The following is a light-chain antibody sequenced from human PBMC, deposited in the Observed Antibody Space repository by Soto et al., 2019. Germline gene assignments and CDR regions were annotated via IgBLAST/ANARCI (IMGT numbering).Light chain of an antibody. CDR1: NRDIGAYNL. Sequence: QSVLTQPASVSGSLGQSITISCTGSNRDIGAYNLVSWYQQYPDTAPKLIIYGVRNRPSGVSYRFTGSRSGNTASLTISALQADDESTFYCSSYTTTSTLLFGGGTKVTVL. CDR2: GVR. CDR3: SSYTTTSTLL. V-gene: IGLV2-14*01. J-gene: IGLJ3*02.